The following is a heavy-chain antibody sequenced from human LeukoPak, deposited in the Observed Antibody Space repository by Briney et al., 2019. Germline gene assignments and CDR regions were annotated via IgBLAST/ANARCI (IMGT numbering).Heavy chain of an antibody. CDR1: GFTSSSYG. J-gene: IGHJ4*02. D-gene: IGHD3-22*01. V-gene: IGHV3-33*01. CDR2: ILSDGSKE. CDR3: ARGLYDSSPFDY. Sequence: GGSLRLSCAASGFTSSSYGMHWVRQAPGKGLEWVAVILSDGSKEFYTDSVKGRFTISRDNAKNSLYLQMNSLRAEDTAVYYCARGLYDSSPFDYWGQGTLVTVSS.